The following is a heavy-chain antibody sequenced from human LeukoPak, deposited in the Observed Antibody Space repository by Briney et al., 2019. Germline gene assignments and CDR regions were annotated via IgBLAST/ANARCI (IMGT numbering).Heavy chain of an antibody. CDR1: GGSISSGGYY. D-gene: IGHD2-2*01. J-gene: IGHJ4*02. V-gene: IGHV4-31*03. CDR2: IYYSGST. Sequence: SETLSLTCTVSGGSISSGGYYWSWIRQHPGKGLEWIGYIYYSGSTYYNPSPKSRVTISVDTSKNQFSLKLSSVTAADTAVYYCARGGWSSTDFDYWGQGTLVTVSS. CDR3: ARGGWSSTDFDY.